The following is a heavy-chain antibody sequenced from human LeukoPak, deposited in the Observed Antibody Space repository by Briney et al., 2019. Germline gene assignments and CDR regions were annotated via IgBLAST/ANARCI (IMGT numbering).Heavy chain of an antibody. J-gene: IGHJ4*02. Sequence: MGWISAYNGNTNYAQKLQGRVTMTTDTSTSTAYMDLRSLRSDDTAVYYCARQPPRSGSLDYWGQGTLVTVSS. CDR2: ISAYNGNT. D-gene: IGHD1-26*01. CDR3: ARQPPRSGSLDY. V-gene: IGHV1-18*01.